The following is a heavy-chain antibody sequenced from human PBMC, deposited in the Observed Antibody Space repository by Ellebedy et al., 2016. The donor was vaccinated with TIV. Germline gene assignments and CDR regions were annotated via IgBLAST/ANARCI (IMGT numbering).Heavy chain of an antibody. CDR2: ISAYNGNT. CDR1: GYTFTSYG. V-gene: IGHV1-18*04. J-gene: IGHJ4*02. CDR3: ARASYGDYVDY. Sequence: AASVKVSCKASGYTFTSYGISWVRQAPGQGLEWMGWISAYNGNTNYAQKFQGRVTMTRDTSISTAYMELSRLRSDDTAVYYCARASYGDYVDYWGQGTLVTVSS. D-gene: IGHD4-17*01.